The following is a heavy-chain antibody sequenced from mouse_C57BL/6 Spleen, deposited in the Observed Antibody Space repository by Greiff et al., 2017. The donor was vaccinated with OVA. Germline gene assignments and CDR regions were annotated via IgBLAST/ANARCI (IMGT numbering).Heavy chain of an antibody. CDR2: INPSSGYT. V-gene: IGHV1-7*01. CDR3: ATGAVTTDFDY. J-gene: IGHJ2*01. D-gene: IGHD2-2*01. Sequence: QVQLQQSGADLAKPGASVKLSCKASGYTFTSYWMHWVKQRPGQGLEWIGYINPSSGYTKYNQKFKDKATLTADKSSSTAYMQLSSLTYEDSAVYVCATGAVTTDFDYWGPSTTRPVSS. CDR1: GYTFTSYW.